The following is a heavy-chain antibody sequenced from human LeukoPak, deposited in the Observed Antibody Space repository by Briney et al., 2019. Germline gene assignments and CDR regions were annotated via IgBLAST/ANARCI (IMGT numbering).Heavy chain of an antibody. CDR3: ARRDYRAWFDH. V-gene: IGHV4-39*01. CDR1: GGSISASSRY. Sequence: PSETLSLTCSVSGGSISASSRYWAWVRQPPGKGLEWIGSVYYTGSIRYNTSLKSRVTISVDMSKNDLFLTLSSVTAADTAFYYCARRDYRAWFDHWAQGILVTVSP. CDR2: VYYTGSI. J-gene: IGHJ5*02. D-gene: IGHD2-21*01.